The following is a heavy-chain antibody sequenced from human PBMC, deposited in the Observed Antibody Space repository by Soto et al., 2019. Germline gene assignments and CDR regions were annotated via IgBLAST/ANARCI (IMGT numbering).Heavy chain of an antibody. CDR3: AHRRRSGYDVYFDY. CDR2: IYWDDDK. V-gene: IGHV2-5*02. J-gene: IGHJ4*02. D-gene: IGHD5-12*01. CDR1: GFSLSTSGVG. Sequence: SGPTLVNPTQTLTLTCTFSGFSLSTSGVGVGWIRQPPGKALEWLALIYWDDDKRYSPSLRSRLTITKDTSKNQVVLTMTNMDPVDTATYYCAHRRRSGYDVYFDYWGQGILVTVSS.